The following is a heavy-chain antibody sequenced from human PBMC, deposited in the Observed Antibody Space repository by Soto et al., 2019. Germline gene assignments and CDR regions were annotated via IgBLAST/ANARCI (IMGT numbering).Heavy chain of an antibody. J-gene: IGHJ5*02. V-gene: IGHV4-39*01. CDR2: IYYSGST. Sequence: PSETLSLTCSVSGGSISSSSYFWGWIRQPPGKGLEWIGSIYYSGSTYYNPSLRSRVTVSVDTSKNQFSLKLSSVTAADTAVYYCATQEVGGSYVYTFDPWGQGTLVTVSS. CDR3: ATQEVGGSYVYTFDP. CDR1: GGSISSSSYF. D-gene: IGHD1-26*01.